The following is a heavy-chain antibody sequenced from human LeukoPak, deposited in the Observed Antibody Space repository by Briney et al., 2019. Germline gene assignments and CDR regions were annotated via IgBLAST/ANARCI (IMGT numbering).Heavy chain of an antibody. V-gene: IGHV4-59*01. Sequence: PSETLSLTCTVSGGSISSYYWSWIRQPPGKGLEWIGYIYYSGSTNYNPSLKSRVTISVDTSKDQFSLKLSSVTAADTAVYYCGRAPRGYCSSTSCYLGALDYWGQGTLVTVSS. CDR2: IYYSGST. CDR3: GRAPRGYCSSTSCYLGALDY. J-gene: IGHJ4*02. D-gene: IGHD2-2*01. CDR1: GGSISSYY.